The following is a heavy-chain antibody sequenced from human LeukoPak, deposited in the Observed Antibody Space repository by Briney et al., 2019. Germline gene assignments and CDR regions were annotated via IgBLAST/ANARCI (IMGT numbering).Heavy chain of an antibody. CDR1: GDSVSSNSAT. Sequence: PSQTLSLTCAISGDSVSSNSATWNWIRQSPSRGLEWLGRTYFRSKWYKYYAVTVKGRITINPDTSKDQFSLQLNSVTPEDTAVYYCARGPSYFQHWGQGTLVTVSS. V-gene: IGHV6-1*01. CDR3: ARGPSYFQH. J-gene: IGHJ1*01. CDR2: TYFRSKWYK.